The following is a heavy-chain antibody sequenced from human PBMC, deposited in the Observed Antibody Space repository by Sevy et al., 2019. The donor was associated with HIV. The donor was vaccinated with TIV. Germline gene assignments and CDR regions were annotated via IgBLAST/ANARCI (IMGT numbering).Heavy chain of an antibody. CDR1: GFTFSDYY. CDR3: ARSRTAFYYFDY. J-gene: IGHJ4*02. CDR2: ISSSGSTI. V-gene: IGHV3-11*01. D-gene: IGHD4-17*01. Sequence: GWSLRLSCAASGFTFSDYYMSWIRQAPGKGLEWVSYISSSGSTIYYADSVKGRFTISRDNAKNSLYLQMNSLRAEDTAVYYCARSRTAFYYFDYWGQGTLVTVSS.